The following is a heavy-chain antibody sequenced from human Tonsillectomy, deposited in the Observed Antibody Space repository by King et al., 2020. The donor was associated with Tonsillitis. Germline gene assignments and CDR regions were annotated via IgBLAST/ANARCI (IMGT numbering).Heavy chain of an antibody. CDR1: GFIFGDYS. D-gene: IGHD3-10*01. CDR2: ISGGGAYI. V-gene: IGHV3-21*01. J-gene: IGHJ4*02. Sequence: VQLVESGGGLVKPGGSLRLSCAASGFIFGDYSMNWVRQAPGKGLEWVSSISGGGAYIHNAESVKGRFTTSRDNAKYSLYLQINSLSPEDTAVYYCARDVYSTGEALSRFDYWGQGTLVTVAS. CDR3: ARDVYSTGEALSRFDY.